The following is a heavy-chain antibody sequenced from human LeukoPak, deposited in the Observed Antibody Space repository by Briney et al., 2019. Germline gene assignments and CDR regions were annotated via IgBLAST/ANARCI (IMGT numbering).Heavy chain of an antibody. D-gene: IGHD4-23*01. CDR2: INHSGST. CDR3: ARGDYGGNSYY. Sequence: SETLSLTCAVYGGSFGGYYWSWIRQPPGKGLEWIGEINHSGSTNYNPSLKSRVTISVDTSKNQFSLKLSSVTAADTAVYYCARGDYGGNSYYWGQGTLVTVSS. CDR1: GGSFGGYY. J-gene: IGHJ4*02. V-gene: IGHV4-34*01.